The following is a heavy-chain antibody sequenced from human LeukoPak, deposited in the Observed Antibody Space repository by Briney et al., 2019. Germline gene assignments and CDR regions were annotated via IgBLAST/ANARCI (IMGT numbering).Heavy chain of an antibody. J-gene: IGHJ5*02. Sequence: SETLSLTCTVSGGSVSSYYWSWIRQPPGKGLEWIGYIYYSGSTNYNPSLKSRVTISVDTSKNQFSLKLSSVTAADTAVYYCAGVVVNWFDPWGQGTLVTVSS. CDR2: IYYSGST. D-gene: IGHD2-15*01. V-gene: IGHV4-59*08. CDR1: GGSVSSYY. CDR3: AGVVVNWFDP.